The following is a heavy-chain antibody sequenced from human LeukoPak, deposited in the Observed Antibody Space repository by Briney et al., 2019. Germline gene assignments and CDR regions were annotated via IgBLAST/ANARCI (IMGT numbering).Heavy chain of an antibody. Sequence: GGSLRLSCAASGFIFSTYAMHWVRQAPGKGLEWVAVISYDGSNKFYADSVKGRFTISRDNSWNTLYLQMISLRPEDTAVYYCAREIRGHSSPFDYWGQGTLVTVSS. CDR1: GFIFSTYA. D-gene: IGHD6-13*01. CDR3: AREIRGHSSPFDY. J-gene: IGHJ4*02. CDR2: ISYDGSNK. V-gene: IGHV3-30-3*01.